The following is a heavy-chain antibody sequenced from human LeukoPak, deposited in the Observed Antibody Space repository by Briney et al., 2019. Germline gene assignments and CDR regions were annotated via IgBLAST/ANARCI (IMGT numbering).Heavy chain of an antibody. Sequence: GASVTVSCKASGYTFTSYGISWVRQAPGQGLEWMGWISAYNGNTNYAQKLQGRVTITRDTSASTAYMELSSLTSEDTAVYYCARGPATVAWFDPWGQGTLVTVSS. CDR1: GYTFTSYG. V-gene: IGHV1-18*01. CDR2: ISAYNGNT. CDR3: ARGPATVAWFDP. D-gene: IGHD2-15*01. J-gene: IGHJ5*02.